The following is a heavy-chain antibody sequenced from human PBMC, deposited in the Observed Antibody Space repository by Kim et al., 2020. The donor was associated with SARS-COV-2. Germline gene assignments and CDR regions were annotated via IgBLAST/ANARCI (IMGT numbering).Heavy chain of an antibody. Sequence: TLSLTCTVSGGSVRSGAYWSWIRQHPGKGLEWIGYIHYSGSTSYNPSLKSRVIISVDTSRNQFSLKLSSVTAADTAMYYCARRENAFWGGLTEVFD. D-gene: IGHD7-27*01. CDR2: IHYSGST. V-gene: IGHV4-31*03. CDR1: GGSVRSGAY. CDR3: ARRENAFWGGLTEVFD. J-gene: IGHJ3*02.